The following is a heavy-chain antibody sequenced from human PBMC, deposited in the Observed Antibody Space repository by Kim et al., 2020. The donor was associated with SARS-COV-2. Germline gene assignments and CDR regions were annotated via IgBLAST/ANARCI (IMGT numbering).Heavy chain of an antibody. CDR1: GGSISSYY. V-gene: IGHV4-59*01. CDR2: IYYSGST. J-gene: IGHJ4*02. D-gene: IGHD5-12*01. CDR3: ARLGWRRDGYNIDY. Sequence: SETLSLTCTVSGGSISSYYWSWIRQPPGKGLEWIGYIYYSGSTNYNPSLKSRVTISVDTSKNQFSLKLSSVTAADTAVYYCARLGWRRDGYNIDYWGQGTLVTVSS.